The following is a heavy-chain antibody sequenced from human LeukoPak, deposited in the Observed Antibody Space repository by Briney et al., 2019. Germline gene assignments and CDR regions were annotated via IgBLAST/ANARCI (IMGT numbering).Heavy chain of an antibody. CDR1: GYTFTSYY. CDR3: ARGGKQWRGGNYFDS. J-gene: IGHJ4*02. CDR2: ITTGRGET. D-gene: IGHD6-19*01. Sequence: ASVKVSCKTSGYTFTSYYIHWLRQAPGQRFEWMGWITTGRGETRYSQEFQRRITFTRDTSASTVYMDLSDLRSEDTAVYYCARGGKQWRGGNYFDSWGQGTLVAVSS. V-gene: IGHV1/OR15-3*02.